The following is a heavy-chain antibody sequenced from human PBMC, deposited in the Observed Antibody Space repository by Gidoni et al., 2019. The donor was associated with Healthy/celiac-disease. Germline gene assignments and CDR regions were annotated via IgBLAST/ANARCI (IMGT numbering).Heavy chain of an antibody. CDR2: INPNSGGT. V-gene: IGHV1-2*02. Sequence: QVQLVQSGAEVKKPGASVKVSCKASGYTFTGYYMHWVRQAPGQGLEWMGWINPNSGGTNYAQKLQGRVTMTRDTSISTAYMELSRLRSDDTAVYYCAREGGGIITMIVVLGMDVWGQGTTVTVSS. CDR1: GYTFTGYY. J-gene: IGHJ6*02. D-gene: IGHD3-22*01. CDR3: AREGGGIITMIVVLGMDV.